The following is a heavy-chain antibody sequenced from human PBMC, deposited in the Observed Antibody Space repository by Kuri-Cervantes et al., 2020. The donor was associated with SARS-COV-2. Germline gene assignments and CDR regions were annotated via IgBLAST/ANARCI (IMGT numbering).Heavy chain of an antibody. J-gene: IGHJ6*03. Sequence: SETLSLTCTVSGGSISSGGYYWSWIRQPPGKGLEWIGYIYHSGSTYYNPSLKSRVTISVDRSKNQFSLKLSSVTAADTAVYYCARAPGRDCSGTSCYRVPDYYYMDVWGKGTTVTVSS. CDR3: ARAPGRDCSGTSCYRVPDYYYMDV. CDR2: IYHSGST. D-gene: IGHD2-2*01. CDR1: GGSISSGGYY. V-gene: IGHV4-30-2*01.